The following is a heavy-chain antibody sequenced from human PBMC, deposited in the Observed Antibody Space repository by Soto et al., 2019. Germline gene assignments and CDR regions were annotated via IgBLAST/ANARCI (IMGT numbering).Heavy chain of an antibody. CDR2: INAGNGNT. D-gene: IGHD2-15*01. V-gene: IGHV1-3*01. Sequence: ASVKVSCKASGYTFTSYAMHWVRQAPGQRLEWMGWINAGNGNTKYSQKFQGRVTITRDTSASTAYMELRSLRSDDTAVYYCARGYCSGGSCYYSWFDPWGQGTLVTVSS. CDR3: ARGYCSGGSCYYSWFDP. CDR1: GYTFTSYA. J-gene: IGHJ5*02.